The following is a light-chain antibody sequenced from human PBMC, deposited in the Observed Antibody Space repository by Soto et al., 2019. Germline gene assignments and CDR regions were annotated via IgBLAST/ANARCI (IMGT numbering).Light chain of an antibody. CDR2: DVS. V-gene: IGKV3-15*01. J-gene: IGKJ5*01. CDR1: QGVTTN. CDR3: QHYNNWPIT. Sequence: DIVMTQSPGTLSVSPGERATLSCRAGQGVTTNFAWYQQKSGQSPRLLIYDVSIRATGVPARFSGSGSGTDFTLTISSLQAADFAVYHCQHYNNWPITFGQGTRLEIK.